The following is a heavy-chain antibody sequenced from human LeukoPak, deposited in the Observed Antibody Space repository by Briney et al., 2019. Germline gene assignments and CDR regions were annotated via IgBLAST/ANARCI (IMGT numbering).Heavy chain of an antibody. D-gene: IGHD5-18*01. V-gene: IGHV3-66*02. CDR2: IYAAGNI. CDR1: NFTVSSTY. CDR3: ARNRGYTYDYDSFDP. J-gene: IGHJ5*02. Sequence: GGSLRLSCAASNFTVSSTYMTWVRQTPGKGLDWVSLIYAAGNIYYADSVKGRFRMSRDNSRDTLYLQVNSLRGDDTAIYYCARNRGYTYDYDSFDPWGQGTLVTVSS.